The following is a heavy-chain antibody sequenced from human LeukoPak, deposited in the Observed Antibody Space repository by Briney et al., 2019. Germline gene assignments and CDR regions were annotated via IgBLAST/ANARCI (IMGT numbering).Heavy chain of an antibody. Sequence: GGSLRLSCAASGFTFSSYWMHWVRQAPGEGLEWVSSNSASGGSTYYADSVKGRFTISRDNSKNTLYLQMNSLRVEDTAVYYCAKDRGGSYLDFDYWGQGTLVTVSS. V-gene: IGHV3-23*01. CDR2: NSASGGST. D-gene: IGHD1-26*01. CDR1: GFTFSSYW. J-gene: IGHJ4*02. CDR3: AKDRGGSYLDFDY.